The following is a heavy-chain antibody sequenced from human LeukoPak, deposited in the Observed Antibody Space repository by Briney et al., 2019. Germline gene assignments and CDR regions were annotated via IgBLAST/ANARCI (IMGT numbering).Heavy chain of an antibody. CDR1: GITFSTYA. Sequence: GGSLRLSCAASGITFSTYAMNWVRQAPGKGLEWVSAISGSGGSTYYADSVKGRFTISRDNSKNTLYLQMNSLRAEDTAVYYCAKRGIVVVPAAMALGYWGQGTLVTVSS. CDR2: ISGSGGST. D-gene: IGHD2-2*01. CDR3: AKRGIVVVPAAMALGY. J-gene: IGHJ4*02. V-gene: IGHV3-23*01.